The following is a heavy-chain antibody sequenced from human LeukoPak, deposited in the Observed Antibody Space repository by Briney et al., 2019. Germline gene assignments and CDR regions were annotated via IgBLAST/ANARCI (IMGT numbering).Heavy chain of an antibody. CDR3: AKDGVTSGYSSGWYTV. J-gene: IGHJ4*02. Sequence: GGSLRLSCAASGFTFDDYAMHWVRQAPGKGLEWVSAISCNSGSIGYADSVKGRFTISRDNAKNSLYLQMNSLRAEDTALYYCAKDGVTSGYSSGWYTVWGQGTLVTVSS. CDR2: ISCNSGSI. CDR1: GFTFDDYA. V-gene: IGHV3-9*01. D-gene: IGHD6-19*01.